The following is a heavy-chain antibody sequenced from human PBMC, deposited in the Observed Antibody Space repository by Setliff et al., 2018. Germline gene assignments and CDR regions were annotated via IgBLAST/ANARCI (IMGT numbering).Heavy chain of an antibody. CDR2: INTNTGNP. J-gene: IGHJ4*02. CDR3: ASARPHFGVVIRSPPDY. Sequence: ASVKVSCKASAYTFTSYAMNWVRQAPGQGLEWMGWINTNTGNPTYAQGFTGRFVFSLDTSVSTAYLQISSLKAEDTAVYYCASARPHFGVVIRSPPDYWGQGTLVTVPQ. CDR1: AYTFTSYA. D-gene: IGHD3-3*01. V-gene: IGHV7-4-1*02.